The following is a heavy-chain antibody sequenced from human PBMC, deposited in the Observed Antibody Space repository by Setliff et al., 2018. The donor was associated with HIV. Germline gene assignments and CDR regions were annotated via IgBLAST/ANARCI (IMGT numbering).Heavy chain of an antibody. J-gene: IGHJ6*03. CDR2: IWYNGGKT. CDR3: VKAGDPTGFFYFYLDV. CDR1: GFTFSSYG. Sequence: GGSLRLSCAASGFTFSSYGMHWVRQAPGKGLEWVAFIWYNGGKTYYADSVQGRFTISRDTPKNTLYLQMSRLRNEDTAVYYCVKAGDPTGFFYFYLDVWGKGTSVTVSS. D-gene: IGHD2-21*02. V-gene: IGHV3-30*02.